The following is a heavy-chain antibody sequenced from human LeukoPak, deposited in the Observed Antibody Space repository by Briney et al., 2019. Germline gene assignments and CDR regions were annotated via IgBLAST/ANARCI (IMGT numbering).Heavy chain of an antibody. V-gene: IGHV4-61*02. CDR2: IYTSGST. Sequence: SQTLSLTCTVSGGSISSGSYYGSWIRQPAGKGLEWIGCIYTSGSTNYNPSLKSRVTISVDTSKNQFSLKLSSVTAADTAVYYCARGGFGAKGLFDYWGQGTLVTVSS. CDR3: ARGGFGAKGLFDY. D-gene: IGHD3-3*01. CDR1: GGSISSGSYY. J-gene: IGHJ4*02.